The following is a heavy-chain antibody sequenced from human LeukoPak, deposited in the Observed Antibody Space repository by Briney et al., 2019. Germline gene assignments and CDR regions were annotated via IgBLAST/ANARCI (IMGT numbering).Heavy chain of an antibody. V-gene: IGHV4-39*01. CDR2: IYYSGST. Sequence: PSETLSLTCTVSGGSISSSSYYWGWIRQPPGKGLEWIGSIYYSGSTYYNPSLKSRVTISVDTSKNQFSLKLSSVTAADTAVYYCARADSSDDAFDIWGQGTMVTVSS. D-gene: IGHD6-25*01. CDR1: GGSISSSSYY. CDR3: ARADSSDDAFDI. J-gene: IGHJ3*02.